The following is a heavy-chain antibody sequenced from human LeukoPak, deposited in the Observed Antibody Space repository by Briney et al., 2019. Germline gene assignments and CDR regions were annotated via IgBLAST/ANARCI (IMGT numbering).Heavy chain of an antibody. Sequence: PGGSLRLSCAASGFTFSSYWMSWARQAPGKGLEWVANIKQDGGEKYYVDSVKGRFTISRDNAKNSLYLQMNSQRAEDTAVYYCARHRLQLERRGLDYWGQGTLVTVSS. V-gene: IGHV3-7*01. J-gene: IGHJ4*02. CDR2: IKQDGGEK. D-gene: IGHD1-1*01. CDR1: GFTFSSYW. CDR3: ARHRLQLERRGLDY.